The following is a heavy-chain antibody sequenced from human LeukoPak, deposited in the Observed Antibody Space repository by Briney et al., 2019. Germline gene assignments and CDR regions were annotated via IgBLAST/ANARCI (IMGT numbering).Heavy chain of an antibody. J-gene: IGHJ3*02. CDR1: GFTVSSNY. CDR3: AKDPNGDYIGTFDI. D-gene: IGHD4-17*01. CDR2: IYSSGST. V-gene: IGHV3-53*01. Sequence: GGSLRLSCAASGFTVSSNYMSWVRQAPGKGLEWVSVIYSSGSTYYADSVKGRFTISRDNSKNTLFLQMNSLRAEDSAIYYCAKDPNGDYIGTFDIWGQGTMVTVSS.